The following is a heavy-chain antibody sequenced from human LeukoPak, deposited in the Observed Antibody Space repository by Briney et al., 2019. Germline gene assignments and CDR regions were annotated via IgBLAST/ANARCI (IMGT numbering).Heavy chain of an antibody. CDR1: GFTFSSYG. D-gene: IGHD3-10*01. CDR2: ISGSGGST. V-gene: IGHV3-23*01. Sequence: GGSLRLSCAASGFTFSSYGMSWVRQAPGKGLEWVSAISGSGGSTYYADSVKGRFTISRDNSKNTLYLQMNSLRAEDTAVYYCAFLWFGELLSTFGYWGQGTLVTVSS. CDR3: AFLWFGELLSTFGY. J-gene: IGHJ4*02.